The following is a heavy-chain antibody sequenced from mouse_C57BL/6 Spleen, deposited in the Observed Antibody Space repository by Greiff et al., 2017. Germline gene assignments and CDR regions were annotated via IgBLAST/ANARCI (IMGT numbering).Heavy chain of an antibody. D-gene: IGHD2-4*01. CDR1: GFSLTSYG. Sequence: VQVVESGPGLVQPSQSLSITCTVSGFSLTSYGVHWVRQSPGKGLEWLGVIWRGGSTDYNAAFMSRLSITKDNSKSQVFFKMNSLQADDTAIYYCANHYDYDGYAMDYWGQGTSVTVSS. V-gene: IGHV2-5*01. CDR3: ANHYDYDGYAMDY. CDR2: IWRGGST. J-gene: IGHJ4*01.